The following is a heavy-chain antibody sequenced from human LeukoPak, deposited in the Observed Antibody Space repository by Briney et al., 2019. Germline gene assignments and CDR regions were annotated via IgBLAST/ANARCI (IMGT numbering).Heavy chain of an antibody. Sequence: ASVKVSCKASGYTFTSYGISWVRQAPGQGLEWMGWISVDNGSTNYAQKLQGRVTMTTDTSTSTAYMEPRSLRSDDTAVYYCARDKMSSSSWYAEFDYWGQGTLVTVSS. CDR1: GYTFTSYG. D-gene: IGHD6-13*01. CDR2: ISVDNGST. J-gene: IGHJ4*02. V-gene: IGHV1-18*01. CDR3: ARDKMSSSSWYAEFDY.